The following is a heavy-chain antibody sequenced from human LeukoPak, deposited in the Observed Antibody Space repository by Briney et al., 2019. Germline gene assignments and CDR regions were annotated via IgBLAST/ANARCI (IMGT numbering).Heavy chain of an antibody. V-gene: IGHV3-23*01. Sequence: PGGSLRLSCAASGFTFSTYAMNWVRQAPGKGLEWVSVISGSGGGTYYADSVKGRFTISRDDSKNMLFLQMNSLRAEDTALYYCAKSPYSGAARGAFDIWGQGTMVIVSS. CDR2: ISGSGGGT. CDR1: GFTFSTYA. CDR3: AKSPYSGAARGAFDI. J-gene: IGHJ3*02. D-gene: IGHD6-6*01.